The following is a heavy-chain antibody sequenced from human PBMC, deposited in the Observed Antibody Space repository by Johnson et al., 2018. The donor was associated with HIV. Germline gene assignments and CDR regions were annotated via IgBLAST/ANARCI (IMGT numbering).Heavy chain of an antibody. CDR3: AKDRRSSSLDAFDI. D-gene: IGHD6-13*01. CDR2: ISGSGENT. V-gene: IGHV3-23*04. J-gene: IGHJ3*02. Sequence: VQLVESGGGVVQPGRSLRLSCAASGFTFSSYAMHWVRQAPGKGLEWVSGISGSGENTHYAESVKGRFTISRDNSKNTLYLQMNSLRAEDTAVYYCAKDRRSSSLDAFDIWGQGTMVTVSS. CDR1: GFTFSSYA.